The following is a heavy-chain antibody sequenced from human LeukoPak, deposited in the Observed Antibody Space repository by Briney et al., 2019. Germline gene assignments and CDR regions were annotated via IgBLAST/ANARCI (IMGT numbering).Heavy chain of an antibody. CDR1: GGTFSSYA. J-gene: IGHJ4*02. Sequence: ASVKVSCKASGGTFSSYAISWVRQAPGQGLEWMGRIIPILGIANYAQKFQGRVTITADKSTSTAYMELSSLRSEDTAVYYCAAAPYDFWSGYLFWGQGTLVTVSS. CDR3: AAAPYDFWSGYLF. CDR2: IIPILGIA. D-gene: IGHD3-3*01. V-gene: IGHV1-69*04.